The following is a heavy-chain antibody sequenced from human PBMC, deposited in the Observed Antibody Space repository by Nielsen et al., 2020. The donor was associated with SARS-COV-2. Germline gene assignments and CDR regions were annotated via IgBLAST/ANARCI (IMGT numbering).Heavy chain of an antibody. J-gene: IGHJ6*02. CDR1: GYTFTSYA. D-gene: IGHD3-10*01. CDR3: ARVKEFHYYYYGMDV. V-gene: IGHV1-3*01. CDR2: INAGNGNT. Sequence: ASVKVSCKASGYTFTSYAMRWVRQAPGQRLEWMGWINAGNGNTKYSQKFQGRVTITRDTSASTAYMELSSLRSEDTAVYYCARVKEFHYYYYGMDVWGQGTTVTVSS.